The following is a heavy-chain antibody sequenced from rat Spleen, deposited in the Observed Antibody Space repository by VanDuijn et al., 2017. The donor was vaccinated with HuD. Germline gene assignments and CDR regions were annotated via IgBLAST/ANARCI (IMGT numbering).Heavy chain of an antibody. D-gene: IGHD4-3*01. CDR3: VREKFGVDY. CDR1: GFNFNDYW. CDR2: INQDSSTI. V-gene: IGHV4-2*01. Sequence: EVKLVESGGGLVQPGRSLKLSCAASGFNFNDYWMGWVRQAPGKGLEWIGEINQDSSTIKYTPSLKDKFTVSRDNARNTLYLQMSKLGSEDTAIYYCVREKFGVDYWGQGVLVTVSS. J-gene: IGHJ2*01.